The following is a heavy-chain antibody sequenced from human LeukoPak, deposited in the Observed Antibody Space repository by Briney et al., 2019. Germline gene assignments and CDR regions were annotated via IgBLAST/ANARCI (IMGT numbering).Heavy chain of an antibody. D-gene: IGHD3-16*01. V-gene: IGHV3-49*04. CDR2: IRSKAYGGTT. CDR1: GFTFSSYS. J-gene: IGHJ4*02. CDR3: TRDWGTRGFDY. Sequence: AGGSLRLSCAASGFTFSSYSMSLVRQAPGKGLEWVGFIRSKAYGGTTEYAASVKGRFTISRDDSKSIAYLQMNSLRTEDTAVYYCTRDWGTRGFDYWGQGTLVTVSS.